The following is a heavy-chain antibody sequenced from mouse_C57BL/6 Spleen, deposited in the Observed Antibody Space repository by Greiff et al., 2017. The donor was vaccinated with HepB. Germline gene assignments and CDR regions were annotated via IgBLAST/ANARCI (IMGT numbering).Heavy chain of an antibody. J-gene: IGHJ2*01. V-gene: IGHV14-3*01. CDR1: GFNIKNTY. CDR2: IDPANGNT. CDR3: ASDYYGSSYDFDY. D-gene: IGHD1-1*01. Sequence: VQLQQSVAELVRPGASVKLSCTASGFNIKNTYMHWVKQRPEQGLEWIGRIDPANGNTKYAPKFQGKAPITADTSSNTAYLQLSSLTSEDTAIYYCASDYYGSSYDFDYWGQGTTLTVSS.